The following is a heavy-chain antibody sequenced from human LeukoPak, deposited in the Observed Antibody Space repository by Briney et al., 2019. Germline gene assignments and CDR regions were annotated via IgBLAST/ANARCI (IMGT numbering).Heavy chain of an antibody. Sequence: SGTLSLTCAVSGGSISSSNWWSWVRQPPGKGLEWIGEIYHSGSTNHNPSLKSRVTISVDKSKNQFSLKLSSVTAADTAVYYCARTEAVAVAAVMDPWGQGTLVTVSS. CDR2: IYHSGST. J-gene: IGHJ5*02. V-gene: IGHV4-4*02. D-gene: IGHD6-19*01. CDR1: GGSISSSNW. CDR3: ARTEAVAVAAVMDP.